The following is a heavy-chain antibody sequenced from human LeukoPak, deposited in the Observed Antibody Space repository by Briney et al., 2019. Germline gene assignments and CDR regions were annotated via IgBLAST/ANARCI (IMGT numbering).Heavy chain of an antibody. CDR2: INPNSGGT. CDR3: ARERGGDTATPLSG. V-gene: IGHV1-2*02. Sequence: GASVKVSCKASGYTFTSYGISWVRQAPGQGLEWMGWINPNSGGTNYAQKFQGRVTMTRDTSISTAYMELSRLRSDDTAVYYCARERGGDTATPLSGWGQGTLVTVSS. D-gene: IGHD5-18*01. J-gene: IGHJ4*02. CDR1: GYTFTSYG.